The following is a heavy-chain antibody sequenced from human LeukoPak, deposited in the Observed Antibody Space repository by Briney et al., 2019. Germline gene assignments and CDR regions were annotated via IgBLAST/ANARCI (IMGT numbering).Heavy chain of an antibody. CDR1: GGSISSYY. CDR2: IYYIGST. V-gene: IGHV4-59*01. Sequence: SETLSLTCTVSGGSISSYYWSWIRQPPGKGLECFGYIYYIGSTNYNPSLKSRVTISVDTSKNQFSLKLSSVTAADTAVYYCARDAPPYCGGDCYSPNNDAFDIWGQGTMVTVSS. J-gene: IGHJ3*02. CDR3: ARDAPPYCGGDCYSPNNDAFDI. D-gene: IGHD2-21*02.